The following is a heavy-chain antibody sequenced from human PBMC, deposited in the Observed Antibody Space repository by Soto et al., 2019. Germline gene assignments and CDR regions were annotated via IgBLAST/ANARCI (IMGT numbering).Heavy chain of an antibody. Sequence: QVRLQESGPGHVRLSETLSLTCSVSGGSISSYYWSWVRQPAGKGPEWIGRIYSNGDTDYTSSLKSRVTMPIDTSKNQFSLKLSSVTAADTAVYYCARDTRLEGATVGLYDFWGQGTLVTVSS. CDR2: IYSNGDT. D-gene: IGHD1-26*01. CDR1: GGSISSYY. V-gene: IGHV4-4*07. J-gene: IGHJ4*02. CDR3: ARDTRLEGATVGLYDF.